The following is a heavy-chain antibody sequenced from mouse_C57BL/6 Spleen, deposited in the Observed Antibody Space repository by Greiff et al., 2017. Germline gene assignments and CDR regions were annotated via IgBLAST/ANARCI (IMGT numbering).Heavy chain of an antibody. V-gene: IGHV1-55*01. CDR2: IYHGSGST. Sequence: QVQLKQPGAELVKPGASVKMSCKASGYTFTSYWITWVKQRPGQGLEWIGDIYHGSGSTNYNEKFKSKATLTVDTSSSTAYMQLSSLTSEDSAVYYCARHYGYFDYWGQGTTLTVSS. D-gene: IGHD1-1*01. CDR1: GYTFTSYW. J-gene: IGHJ2*01. CDR3: ARHYGYFDY.